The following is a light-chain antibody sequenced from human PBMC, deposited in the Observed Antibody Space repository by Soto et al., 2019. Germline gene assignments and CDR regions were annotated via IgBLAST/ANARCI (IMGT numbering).Light chain of an antibody. Sequence: VLTQSPGTLSLSPGERATLSCRASQSVSSSYLAWYQQKPGQAPRLLIYGASSRATGIPDRFSGSGSGTDFTLTISRLEPEDFAVYYCQQYGSSPLFGQGTRLEIK. J-gene: IGKJ5*01. CDR1: QSVSSSY. CDR3: QQYGSSPL. V-gene: IGKV3-20*01. CDR2: GAS.